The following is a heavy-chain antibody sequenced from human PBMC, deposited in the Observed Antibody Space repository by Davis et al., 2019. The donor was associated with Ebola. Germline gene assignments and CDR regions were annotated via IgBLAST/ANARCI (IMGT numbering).Heavy chain of an antibody. CDR1: GGSISSYY. CDR3: ARQGLAAAGTDRWFDP. Sequence: MPSETLSLTCTVSGGSISSYYWSWIRQPPGKGLEWIGYIYYSGSTNYNPSLKSRVTISVDTSKNQFSLKLSSVTAADTAAYYCARQGLAAAGTDRWFDPWGQGTLVTVSS. V-gene: IGHV4-59*08. CDR2: IYYSGST. J-gene: IGHJ5*02. D-gene: IGHD6-13*01.